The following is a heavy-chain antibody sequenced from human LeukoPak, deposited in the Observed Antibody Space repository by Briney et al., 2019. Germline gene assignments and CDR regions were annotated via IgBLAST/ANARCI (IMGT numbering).Heavy chain of an antibody. CDR3: ASPLPWPLAAAGTTPDY. D-gene: IGHD6-13*01. Sequence: PGGSLRLSCAASGFTFSSYWMHWVRQAPGKGLVWVSRINSDGSSTSYADSVKGRFTISRDNAKNTLYLQMNSLRAEDTAVYYCASPLPWPLAAAGTTPDYWGQGTLVTVSS. CDR2: INSDGSST. V-gene: IGHV3-74*01. J-gene: IGHJ4*02. CDR1: GFTFSSYW.